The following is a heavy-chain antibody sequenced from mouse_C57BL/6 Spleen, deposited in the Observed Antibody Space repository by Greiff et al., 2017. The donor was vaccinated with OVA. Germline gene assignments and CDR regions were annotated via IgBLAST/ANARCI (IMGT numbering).Heavy chain of an antibody. D-gene: IGHD1-1*01. Sequence: EVQLQQSGAELVRPGASVKLSCTASGFNIKDDYMHWVKQRPEQGLEWIGWIDPENGDTEYASKFQGKATITADTSSNTAYLQLSSLTAEDTAVYCGTTPAVVATEAMDYWGQGTSVTVSS. J-gene: IGHJ4*01. CDR2: IDPENGDT. V-gene: IGHV14-4*01. CDR3: TTPAVVATEAMDY. CDR1: GFNIKDDY.